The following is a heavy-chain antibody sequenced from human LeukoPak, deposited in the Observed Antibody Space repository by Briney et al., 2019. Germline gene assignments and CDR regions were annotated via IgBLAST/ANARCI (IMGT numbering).Heavy chain of an antibody. CDR3: ARAGSSWYYFDY. Sequence: PSETLSLTCTVSGYSISSGYYWGWIRQPPGKGLEWIGSIYYSGSTYYNPSLKSRVTISVDTSKNQFSLKLSSVTAADTAVYYCARAGSSWYYFDYWGQGTLVTVSS. J-gene: IGHJ4*02. D-gene: IGHD6-13*01. V-gene: IGHV4-38-2*02. CDR1: GYSISSGYY. CDR2: IYYSGST.